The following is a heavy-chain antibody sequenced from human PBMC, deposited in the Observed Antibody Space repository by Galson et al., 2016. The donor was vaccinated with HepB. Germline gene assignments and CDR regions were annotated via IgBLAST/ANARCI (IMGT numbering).Heavy chain of an antibody. D-gene: IGHD3-10*01. J-gene: IGHJ1*01. CDR2: ISWNSGRT. CDR3: AKATSGSGYGSRYLHH. Sequence: SLRLSCAASGFTFGDYAMHWVRQAPGKGLEWVSGISWNSGRTAYADSVKGRFTISRDNGKSSLSLQMNSLRVEDTAFYYCAKATSGSGYGSRYLHHWGQGTQVIVSS. CDR1: GFTFGDYA. V-gene: IGHV3-9*01.